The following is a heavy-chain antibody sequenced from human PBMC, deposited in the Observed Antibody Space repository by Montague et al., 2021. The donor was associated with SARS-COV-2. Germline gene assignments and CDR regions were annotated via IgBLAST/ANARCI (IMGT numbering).Heavy chain of an antibody. J-gene: IGHJ4*02. V-gene: IGHV6-1*01. CDR1: GDSVTVSWN. Sequence: CAISGDSVTVSWNPGADRKNTRLNSSDVRGTYDVICKRNNDYAVSVKSRITINPDTSENQISLQLNSVTPEDTAVYYCARTSASSDYWGQGTLVTVSS. CDR2: YDVICKRNN. CDR3: ARTSASSDY. D-gene: IGHD1-26*01.